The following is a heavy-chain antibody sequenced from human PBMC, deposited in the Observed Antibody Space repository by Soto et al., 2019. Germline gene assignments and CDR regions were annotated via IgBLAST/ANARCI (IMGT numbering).Heavy chain of an antibody. CDR1: GFLVSTYS. CDR2: IIDSGGST. Sequence: GGSLRLSCAASGFLVSTYSMHWVRQAPGKGLEWVSDIIDSGGSTYYADSVKGRFTISRDNSKNTLYLQMNSLRAEDTAVFYCAKRVSNGSPDYWGQGTLVTVSS. V-gene: IGHV3-23*01. J-gene: IGHJ4*02. D-gene: IGHD2-15*01. CDR3: AKRVSNGSPDY.